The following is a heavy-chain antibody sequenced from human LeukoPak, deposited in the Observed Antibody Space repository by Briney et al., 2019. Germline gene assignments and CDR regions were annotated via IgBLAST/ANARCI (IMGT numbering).Heavy chain of an antibody. CDR1: GYTFTSYG. J-gene: IGHJ6*03. D-gene: IGHD3/OR15-3a*01. CDR3: ARSVDESYYYYMDV. CDR2: ISAYNGNT. V-gene: IGHV1-18*01. Sequence: ASVTVSFKASGYTFTSYGISWVRQAPGQGLEWMGWISAYNGNTNYSQKLQGRVTMTTDTSTSTAYMELRSLRSDDTAVYYCARSVDESYYYYMDVWGKGTTVTVSS.